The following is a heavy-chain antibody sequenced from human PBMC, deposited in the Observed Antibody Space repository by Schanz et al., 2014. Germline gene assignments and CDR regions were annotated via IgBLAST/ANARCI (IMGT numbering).Heavy chain of an antibody. D-gene: IGHD1-7*01. Sequence: EVQLVESGGGLVRPGGSLRLSCAASGLLFSYYYMSGVRQAPGKGLEWVSAISGSGGSTYYADSVKGRFIISRDNSKNNSKNTLYVQMNSLRAEDTAVHYCAMGGYQLHHWGQGTLVTVSS. CDR3: AMGGYQLHH. V-gene: IGHV3-23*04. CDR2: ISGSGGST. J-gene: IGHJ4*02. CDR1: GLLFSYYY.